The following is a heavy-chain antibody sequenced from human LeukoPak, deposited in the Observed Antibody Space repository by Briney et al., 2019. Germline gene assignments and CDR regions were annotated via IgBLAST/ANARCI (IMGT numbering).Heavy chain of an antibody. CDR1: GFTFSSYW. CDR2: ISSSGSTI. D-gene: IGHD3-22*01. J-gene: IGHJ4*02. CDR3: ARESYYDSSGHDY. Sequence: GGSLRLSCAASGFTFSSYWMSWIRQAPGKGLEWVSYISSSGSTIYYADSVKGRFTISRDNAKNSLYLQMNSLRAEDTAVYYCARESYYDSSGHDYWGQGTLVTVSS. V-gene: IGHV3-11*04.